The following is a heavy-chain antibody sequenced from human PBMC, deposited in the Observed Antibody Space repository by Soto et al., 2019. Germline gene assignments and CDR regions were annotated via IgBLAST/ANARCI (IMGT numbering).Heavy chain of an antibody. CDR2: ILYDGSNK. D-gene: IGHD3-9*01. Sequence: GRSLRLSCAASGFTFSDYAMHWVRQAPGKGLEWVAVILYDGSNKYYAVSVKGRFTISRDNSKNTLYLQMNSLRAEDTAVYYCAKEGSDYDILTGSGYYGMDVWGQGTTVTVSS. J-gene: IGHJ6*02. CDR1: GFTFSDYA. CDR3: AKEGSDYDILTGSGYYGMDV. V-gene: IGHV3-30*18.